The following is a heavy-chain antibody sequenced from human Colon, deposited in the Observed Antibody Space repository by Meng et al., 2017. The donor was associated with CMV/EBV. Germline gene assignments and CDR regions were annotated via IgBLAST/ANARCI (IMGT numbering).Heavy chain of an antibody. CDR2: LNPVGSGT. J-gene: IGHJ4*02. Sequence: GGSLRLSRVASGFTFSNYWMHWVRQAPGKGLVWVSRLNPVGSGTSYADSVKGRFTISRDNAKNTLYLQMNSLRADDTAIYYCARYRSITDSVVVLYSWVPGTLVTVSS. CDR3: ARYRSITDSVVVLYS. D-gene: IGHD3-16*01. CDR1: GFTFSNYW. V-gene: IGHV3-74*01.